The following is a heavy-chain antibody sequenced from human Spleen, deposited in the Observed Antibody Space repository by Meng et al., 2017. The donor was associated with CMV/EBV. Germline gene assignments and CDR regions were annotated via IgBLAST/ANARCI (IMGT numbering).Heavy chain of an antibody. Sequence: CAVSGDSISTNNWWTWLRQSPEKGLEWIGEIYHSGSTNYNPSLQSRLTLSVDKSRNQFSLSLISVTAADTAMYYCARLGSRRDRLDDWGRGALVTVSS. V-gene: IGHV4-4*02. CDR2: IYHSGST. CDR3: ARLGSRRDRLDD. D-gene: IGHD2-21*02. J-gene: IGHJ4*02. CDR1: GDSISTNNW.